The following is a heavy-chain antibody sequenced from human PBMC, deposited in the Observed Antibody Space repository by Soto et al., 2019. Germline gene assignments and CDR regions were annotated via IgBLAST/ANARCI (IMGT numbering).Heavy chain of an antibody. J-gene: IGHJ4*02. CDR3: ARGAIRLLGFY. CDR2: ISAYNGDT. CDR1: GYSFTSYG. V-gene: IGHV1-18*01. D-gene: IGHD2-21*01. Sequence: ASVKVSCKASGYSFTSYGITWVRQAPGQGLEWMGWISAYNGDTNYAQKLQGRVTLTTDTSTSTAYMELRSLRSDDTAVYYCARGAIRLLGFYWGQGTLVTVSS.